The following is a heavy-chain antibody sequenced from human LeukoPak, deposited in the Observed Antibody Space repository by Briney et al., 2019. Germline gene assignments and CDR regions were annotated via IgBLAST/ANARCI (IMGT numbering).Heavy chain of an antibody. CDR3: ARDNGNKYYFDY. D-gene: IGHD2-8*01. CDR1: GFMFSDYF. CDR2: ISSNSKYT. Sequence: GGSLRLSCAASGFMFSDYFMSWIRQAPGKELEWISYISSNSKYTKYADSVKGRFTISRDNAKKSLYLQMNSLRAEDTAVHYCARDNGNKYYFDYWGQGTLVTVSS. J-gene: IGHJ4*02. V-gene: IGHV3-11*05.